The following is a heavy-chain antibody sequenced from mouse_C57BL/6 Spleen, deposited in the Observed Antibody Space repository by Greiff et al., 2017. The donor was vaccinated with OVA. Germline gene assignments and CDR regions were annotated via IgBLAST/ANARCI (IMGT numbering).Heavy chain of an antibody. CDR3: AKNYWDEDAMDY. D-gene: IGHD4-1*01. Sequence: VKLQESGPGLVQPSQSLSITCTVSGFSLTSYGVHWVRQSPGKGLEWLGVIWRGGSTDYNAAFMSRLSITKDNSKSQVFFKMNSLQADDTAIYYCAKNYWDEDAMDYWGQGTSVTVSS. CDR2: IWRGGST. CDR1: GFSLTSYG. V-gene: IGHV2-5*01. J-gene: IGHJ4*01.